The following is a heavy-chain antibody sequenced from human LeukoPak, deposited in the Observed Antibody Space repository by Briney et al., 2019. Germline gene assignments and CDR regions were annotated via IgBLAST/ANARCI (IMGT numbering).Heavy chain of an antibody. CDR2: IKQDGSEK. J-gene: IGHJ6*03. CDR3: ARDTSSSWYFYYYYMDV. V-gene: IGHV3-7*01. CDR1: GFTFSSYW. Sequence: GGSLRLSCAASGFTFSSYWMSWVRQAPGKGLEWVANIKQDGSEKYYVDSVKGRFTISRDNAKNSPYLQMNSLRAEDTAVYYCARDTSSSWYFYYYYMDVWGKGTTVTISS. D-gene: IGHD6-13*01.